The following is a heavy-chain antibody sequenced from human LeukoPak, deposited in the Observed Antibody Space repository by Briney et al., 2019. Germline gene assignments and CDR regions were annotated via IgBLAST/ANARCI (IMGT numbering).Heavy chain of an antibody. V-gene: IGHV1-18*04. Sequence: ASVKVSCKASGYTFTGYYMHWVRQAPGQGLEWMGWISAYNGNTNYAQKLQGRVTMTTDTSTSTAYMELRSLRSDDTAVYYCAREAFGGSYYYYMDVWGKGTTVTVSS. CDR3: AREAFGGSYYYYMDV. CDR2: ISAYNGNT. J-gene: IGHJ6*03. CDR1: GYTFTGYY. D-gene: IGHD1-26*01.